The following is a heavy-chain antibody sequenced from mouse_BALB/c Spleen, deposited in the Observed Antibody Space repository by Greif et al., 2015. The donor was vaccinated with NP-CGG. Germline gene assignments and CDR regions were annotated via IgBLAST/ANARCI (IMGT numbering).Heavy chain of an antibody. V-gene: IGHV1-7*01. CDR2: INPSTGYT. D-gene: IGHD6-1*01. J-gene: IGHJ4*01. Sequence: VQLQESGAELAKPGASVKMSCKASGYTFTSYWMHWVKQRTGQGLEWIGYINPSTGYTEYNQKFKDKATLTADKSSSTAYMQLSSLTSEDSAVYYCARRGGSYAMDYWCQGTSVTVSS. CDR1: GYTFTSYW. CDR3: ARRGGSYAMDY.